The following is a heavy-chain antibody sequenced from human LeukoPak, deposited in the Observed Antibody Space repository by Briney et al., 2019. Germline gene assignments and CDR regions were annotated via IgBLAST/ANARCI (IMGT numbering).Heavy chain of an antibody. CDR2: ISYDGSNK. Sequence: GGSLRLSCAASGFTFSSYGMHWVRQAPGKGLEWVAVISYDGSNKYYADSVKGRFTISRDNSKNTLYLQMNSLRAEDTAVYYCAKPSADIAVGVYYFDYWGQGTLVTVSS. J-gene: IGHJ4*02. CDR1: GFTFSSYG. CDR3: AKPSADIAVGVYYFDY. V-gene: IGHV3-30*18. D-gene: IGHD6-19*01.